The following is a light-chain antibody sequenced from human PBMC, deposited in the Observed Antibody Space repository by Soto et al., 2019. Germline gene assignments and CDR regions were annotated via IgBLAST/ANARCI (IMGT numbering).Light chain of an antibody. Sequence: QSVLTQPPSVSGAPGQRVTISCTGSSSNIGAGYDVHWYQQLPGTAPKLLIYANSNRPSGVPDRFSGSKSGTSASLAITGLQAEDEADYYCQSYDSSLSGVVFGGGIKLTVL. CDR2: ANS. V-gene: IGLV1-40*01. CDR1: SSNIGAGYD. CDR3: QSYDSSLSGVV. J-gene: IGLJ2*01.